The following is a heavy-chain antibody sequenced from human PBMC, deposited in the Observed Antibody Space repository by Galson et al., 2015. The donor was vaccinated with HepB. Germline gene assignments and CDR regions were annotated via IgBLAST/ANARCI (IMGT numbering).Heavy chain of an antibody. D-gene: IGHD4-17*01. CDR1: GFTFSSYA. CDR2: ITGTGGST. Sequence: SLRLSCAASGFTFSSYAMSWVRQAPGKGLQWVSAITGTGGSTYNADSVKGRFTISRDNSKNTLYLQMNNLRAEDTAIYYCAKEDGDYGIDYWGQGTLVTVSS. J-gene: IGHJ4*02. V-gene: IGHV3-23*01. CDR3: AKEDGDYGIDY.